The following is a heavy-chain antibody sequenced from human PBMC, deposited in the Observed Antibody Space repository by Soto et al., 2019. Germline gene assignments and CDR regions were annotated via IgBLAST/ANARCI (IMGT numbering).Heavy chain of an antibody. CDR2: INGGNGYT. D-gene: IGHD2-21*01. CDR3: ARAVVMGVFDY. CDR1: GYTYTTYA. Sequence: QVQLVQSGTEVKKPGASVKVSCKASGYTYTTYAILWVRQAPGQRLEWMGWINGGNGYTKYSQNFQGRVTITRDTSASTSYMELSSLRSEDTALYYCARAVVMGVFDYWGQGTLVTVSS. J-gene: IGHJ4*02. V-gene: IGHV1-3*01.